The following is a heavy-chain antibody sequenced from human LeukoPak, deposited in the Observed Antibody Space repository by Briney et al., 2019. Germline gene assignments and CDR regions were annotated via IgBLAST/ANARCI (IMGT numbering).Heavy chain of an antibody. CDR2: IKHDSSET. Sequence: PGGSVRLSCAASGLPISSYWMSWVRQVPGKGLESVAHIKHDSSETYYVDTVRGRFIISRDNAKNSLYLQMNSLRVEDTAVYHCARGPTDFDASDIWGHGTLVTVSS. CDR1: GLPISSYW. J-gene: IGHJ3*02. V-gene: IGHV3-7*01. CDR3: ARGPTDFDASDI.